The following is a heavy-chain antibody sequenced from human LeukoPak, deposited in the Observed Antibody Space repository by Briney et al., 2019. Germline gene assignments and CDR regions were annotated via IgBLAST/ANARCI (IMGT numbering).Heavy chain of an antibody. V-gene: IGHV3-21*04. CDR3: ATTIGGYNYGPSFDY. Sequence: GGSLRLSCAASGFTFSGYTMNWVRQAPGKGLEWVSSISSSTSYIYYADSVKGRFTISRDNSKNTLYLQMNSLRAEDTAVYYCATTIGGYNYGPSFDYWGQGTLVTVSS. D-gene: IGHD5-18*01. CDR2: ISSSTSYI. J-gene: IGHJ4*02. CDR1: GFTFSGYT.